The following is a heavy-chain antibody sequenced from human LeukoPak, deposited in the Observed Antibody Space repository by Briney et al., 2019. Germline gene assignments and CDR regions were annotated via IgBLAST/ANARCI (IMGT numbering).Heavy chain of an antibody. CDR3: ARGGFSIFGVVIYMDV. J-gene: IGHJ6*03. CDR2: ITRYSSTI. CDR1: GFPFSNYS. D-gene: IGHD3-3*01. V-gene: IGHV3-48*04. Sequence: PGGSLRLSCAASGFPFSNYSMNWVRQAPGRGLEWVSYITRYSSTIYYADSVKGRFTMSRDNAKNSLYLQMNSLRVEDTALYYCARGGFSIFGVVIYMDVWGKGTTVTVSS.